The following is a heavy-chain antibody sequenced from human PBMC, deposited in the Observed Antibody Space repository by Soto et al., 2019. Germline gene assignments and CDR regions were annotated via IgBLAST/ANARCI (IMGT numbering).Heavy chain of an antibody. CDR3: ARHYYDTFDY. J-gene: IGHJ4*02. CDR2: IYYSGST. CDR1: GGSISSSSYY. V-gene: IGHV4-39*01. Sequence: QLQLQESGPGLVKPSETLSLTCTVSGGSISSSSYYWGWIRQPPGKGLEWIGSIYYSGSTYYNPSLKRRVPISVDTSKNQFPLKLSSVTAADTAVYYCARHYYDTFDYWGQGTLVTVSS. D-gene: IGHD3-22*01.